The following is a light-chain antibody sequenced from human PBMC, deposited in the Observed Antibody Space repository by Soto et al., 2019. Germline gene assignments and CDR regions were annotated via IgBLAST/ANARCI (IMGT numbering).Light chain of an antibody. CDR1: GSNIGSNT. V-gene: IGLV1-44*01. CDR2: SDN. CDR3: ASWDDSLNGPV. Sequence: QSVLTQPPSASGTPGQRVTISWFGSGSNIGSNTVHWFQQLPGTAPKLLIYSDNQRPSGVPDRFSGSKSGTSASLAISGLQSEDEADYYCASWDDSLNGPVFGGGTKLTVL. J-gene: IGLJ3*02.